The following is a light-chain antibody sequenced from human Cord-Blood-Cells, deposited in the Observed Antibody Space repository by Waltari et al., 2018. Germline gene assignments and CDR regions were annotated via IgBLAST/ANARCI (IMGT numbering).Light chain of an antibody. J-gene: IGKJ1*01. V-gene: IGKV1-39*01. CDR3: QQSYSTPRT. CDR2: AAS. CDR1: QRISSY. Sequence: DIQMTQSPSSPSASVGDRVTITCRASQRISSYLNWYQQKPGKAPKLLIYAASSLQSGVPSRFSGSGSGTDFTLTISSLQPEDFATYYCQQSYSTPRTFGQGTKVEIK.